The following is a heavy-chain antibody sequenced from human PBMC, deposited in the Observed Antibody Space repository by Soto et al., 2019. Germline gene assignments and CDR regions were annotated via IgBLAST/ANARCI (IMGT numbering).Heavy chain of an antibody. D-gene: IGHD2-2*01. J-gene: IGHJ4*02. V-gene: IGHV4-59*01. CDR2: IFYTGGT. Sequence: EKLSLTWKVAGGSTNSDSWSWIRRPPGKGLEWIGFIFYTGGTRYNPSLESRVTISLDTSQNQFSLKLHSVTAADTAVYYCARRPRSSTGCYYFHAWGPGTLV. CDR1: GGSTNSDS. CDR3: ARRPRSSTGCYYFHA.